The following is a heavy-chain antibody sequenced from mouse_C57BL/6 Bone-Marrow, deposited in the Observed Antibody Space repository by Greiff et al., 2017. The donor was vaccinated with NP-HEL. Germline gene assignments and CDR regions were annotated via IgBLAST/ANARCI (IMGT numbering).Heavy chain of an antibody. CDR2: IYPGSGST. D-gene: IGHD3-3*01. V-gene: IGHV1-55*01. CDR1: GYTFTSYW. Sequence: QVHVKQPGAELVKPGASVKMSCKASGYTFTSYWITWVKQSPGQGLEWIGDIYPGSGSTNYNEKFKRKATLTVDTSSSTAYMQLSSLTSEDSAVYYWARGGLDYSGQGTTLTVSS. CDR3: ARGGLDY. J-gene: IGHJ2*01.